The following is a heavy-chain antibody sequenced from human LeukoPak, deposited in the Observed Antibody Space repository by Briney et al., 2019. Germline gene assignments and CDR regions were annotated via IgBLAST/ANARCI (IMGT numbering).Heavy chain of an antibody. V-gene: IGHV1-18*01. CDR3: ASYWIGDSTVPRDGFDY. CDR2: ISAYNGNT. D-gene: IGHD2-15*01. CDR1: GYTFTSYG. Sequence: ASVKVSCKASGYTFTSYGISWVRQAPGQGLEWMGWISAYNGNTNYAQKLQGRVTMTTDTSTSTAYMELRSLRSDDTAVYYCASYWIGDSTVPRDGFDYWGQGTLVTVSS. J-gene: IGHJ4*02.